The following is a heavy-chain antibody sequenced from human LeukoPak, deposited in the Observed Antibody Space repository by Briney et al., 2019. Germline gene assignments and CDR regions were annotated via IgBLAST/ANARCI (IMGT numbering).Heavy chain of an antibody. D-gene: IGHD2-21*01. CDR1: GGTFSSYA. V-gene: IGHV1-69*01. CDR3: EREPVEYCGGDCLNWFDP. CDR2: LIPFFGTA. Sequence: ASVKVSCKASGGTFSSYAISWVGQAPRQGLGGMGGLIPFFGTANNAQNFHGRVTITADESTRPAYMEVSSLRSEDPAVYYCEREPVEYCGGDCLNWFDPWGQGTLVTVSS. J-gene: IGHJ5*02.